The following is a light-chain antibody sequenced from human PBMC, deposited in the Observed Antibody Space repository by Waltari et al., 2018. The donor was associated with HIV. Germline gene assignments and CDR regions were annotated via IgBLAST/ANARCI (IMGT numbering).Light chain of an antibody. J-gene: IGLJ1*01. CDR1: SSNLGVNS. Sequence: QSVLTQPPSASGTPGQRVAISCSGSSSNLGVNSVSWYQPLPGPAPNPLIYNTAQRPSGVPDRFSGSKSGTSASLAISGLQSEDEADYYCAAWDDSLIGHVFGSGTRVTVL. V-gene: IGLV1-44*01. CDR2: NTA. CDR3: AAWDDSLIGHV.